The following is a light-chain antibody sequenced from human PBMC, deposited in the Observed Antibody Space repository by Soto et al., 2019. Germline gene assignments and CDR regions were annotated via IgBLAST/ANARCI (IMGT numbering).Light chain of an antibody. J-gene: IGKJ1*01. CDR2: GAS. V-gene: IGKV3-20*01. Sequence: EIVLAQSPGTLPVSPGERATLSCRASQSVSSSSLAWYQQKPGQAPRLLIFGASSRATGIPDRFSGSGSGTDFTLTIRRLEPEDFAVYYCQQYAGSSTFGQGTKVDIK. CDR3: QQYAGSST. CDR1: QSVSSSS.